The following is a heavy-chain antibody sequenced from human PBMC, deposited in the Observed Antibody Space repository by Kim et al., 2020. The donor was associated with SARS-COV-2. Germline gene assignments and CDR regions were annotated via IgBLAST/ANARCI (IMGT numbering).Heavy chain of an antibody. CDR1: GYTFVTYG. Sequence: ASVKVSCKTSGYTFVTYGTAWVRQAPGQGLEWMGWISADTLKTNYAQKFQGRLTLTTDTSTTTVSMELTNLTSDDTAVYYCAREGENCGGDCYFDYWGQG. V-gene: IGHV1-18*01. CDR3: AREGENCGGDCYFDY. J-gene: IGHJ4*02. CDR2: ISADTLKT. D-gene: IGHD2-21*02.